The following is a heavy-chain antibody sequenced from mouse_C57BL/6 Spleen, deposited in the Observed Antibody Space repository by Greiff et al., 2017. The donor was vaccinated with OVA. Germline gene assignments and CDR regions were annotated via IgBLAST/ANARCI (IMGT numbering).Heavy chain of an antibody. J-gene: IGHJ4*01. Sequence: EVKLQESGPGLVKPSQSLSLTCSVTGYSITSGYYWNWIRQFPGNKLEWMGYIGYDGSNNYNPSFKNRTSITRDTSKNQFFLKLNSVTTEDTATYYCASSLQRGYYAMDYWGQGTSVTVSS. D-gene: IGHD6-5*01. V-gene: IGHV3-6*01. CDR3: ASSLQRGYYAMDY. CDR1: GYSITSGYY. CDR2: IGYDGSN.